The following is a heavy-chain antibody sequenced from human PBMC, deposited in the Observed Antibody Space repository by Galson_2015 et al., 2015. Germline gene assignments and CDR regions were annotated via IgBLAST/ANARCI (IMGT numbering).Heavy chain of an antibody. CDR1: GYTFTSYA. J-gene: IGHJ6*03. CDR2: INTNTGNP. Sequence: SVKVSCKASGYTFTSYAMNWVRQAPGQGLEWMAWINTNTGNPTYAQGFTGRFVFSLDTSVSTAYLQISSLKAEDTAVYYCARYGKRTYSAYYYYMDVWGKGTLVTVSS. V-gene: IGHV7-4-1*02. CDR3: ARYGKRTYSAYYYYMDV. D-gene: IGHD4-11*01.